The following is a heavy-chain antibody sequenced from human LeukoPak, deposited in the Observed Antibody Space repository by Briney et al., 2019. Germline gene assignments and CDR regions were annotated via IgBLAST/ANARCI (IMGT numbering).Heavy chain of an antibody. CDR3: ARDQRSVAAAESGYYPWFDY. Sequence: GGSLRLSCAASGFTFSSYAMHWVRQAPGKGLEWVAVISYDGSNKYYADSVKGRFTISRDNSKNTLYLQKNSLRAEDTAVYYCARDQRSVAAAESGYYPWFDYWGQGTLVTVSS. V-gene: IGHV3-30-3*01. J-gene: IGHJ4*02. CDR2: ISYDGSNK. CDR1: GFTFSSYA. D-gene: IGHD3-22*01.